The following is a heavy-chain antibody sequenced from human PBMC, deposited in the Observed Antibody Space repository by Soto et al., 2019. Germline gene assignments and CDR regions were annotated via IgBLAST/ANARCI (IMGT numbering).Heavy chain of an antibody. J-gene: IGHJ4*02. V-gene: IGHV1-69*10. CDR2: IIPNLGIA. CDR3: ARERIAAAGTLHY. D-gene: IGHD6-13*01. Sequence: ASVKVSCKASGYTFSSYDINWVRQATGQGLEWMGWIIPNLGIANYAQKFQGRVTITADKSTSTAYMELSSLRSEDTAVYYCARERIAAAGTLHYWGQGTLVTVSA. CDR1: GYTFSSYD.